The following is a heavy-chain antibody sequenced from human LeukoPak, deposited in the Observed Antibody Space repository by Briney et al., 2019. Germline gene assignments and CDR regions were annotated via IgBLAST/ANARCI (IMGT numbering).Heavy chain of an antibody. CDR1: GFTFSSYG. J-gene: IGHJ6*02. V-gene: IGHV3-30*03. CDR3: ARDSHSSGPDYYYYGMDV. Sequence: GGSLRLSCAASGFTFSSYGMHWVRQAPGKGLEWVAVISYDGSNKYYADSVKGRFTISRDNSKNTLYLQMNSLRAEDTAVYYCARDSHSSGPDYYYYGMDVWGQGTTVTVSS. CDR2: ISYDGSNK. D-gene: IGHD3-22*01.